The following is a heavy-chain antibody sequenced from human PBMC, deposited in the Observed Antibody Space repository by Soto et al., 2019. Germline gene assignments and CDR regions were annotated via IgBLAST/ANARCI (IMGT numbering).Heavy chain of an antibody. CDR3: ARGLGYCSGGSCRNIDSYYYYYMDV. CDR2: IYYSGST. J-gene: IGHJ6*03. D-gene: IGHD2-15*01. CDR1: GGSISSYY. Sequence: PSETLSLTCTVSGGSISSYYWSWIRQPPGKGLERIGYIYYSGSTNYNPSLKSRVTISVDTSKNQFSLKLSSVTAADTAVYYCARGLGYCSGGSCRNIDSYYYYYMDVWGKGTTVTVSS. V-gene: IGHV4-59*08.